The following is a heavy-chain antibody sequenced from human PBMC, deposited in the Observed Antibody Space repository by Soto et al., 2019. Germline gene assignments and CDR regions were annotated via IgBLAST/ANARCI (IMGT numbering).Heavy chain of an antibody. CDR2: ISGSGGST. J-gene: IGHJ4*02. Sequence: PGGSLRLSCAASGFTFSSYAMSWVRQAPGKGLDWVSAISGSGGSTYYADSVKGRFTISRDNSKNTLYLQMNSLRAEDTAVYYCAKDPAPNGSGSLIPDHFDYWGQGTLVTVSS. V-gene: IGHV3-23*01. CDR3: AKDPAPNGSGSLIPDHFDY. CDR1: GFTFSSYA. D-gene: IGHD3-10*01.